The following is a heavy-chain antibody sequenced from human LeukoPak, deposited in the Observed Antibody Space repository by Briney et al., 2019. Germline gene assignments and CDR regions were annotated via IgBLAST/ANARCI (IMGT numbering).Heavy chain of an antibody. CDR3: ASPGGYNYAGSPLGY. D-gene: IGHD5-24*01. V-gene: IGHV3-21*01. CDR2: ISSSSSYI. Sequence: PGGSMRLSCAASGFTFSSYNMNWVRQAPGKGLEWVSSISSSSSYIYYADSVKGRFTISRDNAKNSLYLQMNSLRAEDTAVYYCASPGGYNYAGSPLGYWGQGTLVTVSS. CDR1: GFTFSSYN. J-gene: IGHJ4*02.